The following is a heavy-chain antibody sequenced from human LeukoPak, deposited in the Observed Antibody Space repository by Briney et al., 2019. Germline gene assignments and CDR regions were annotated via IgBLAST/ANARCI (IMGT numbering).Heavy chain of an antibody. CDR3: ARDGGMGYYESSGYYGY. Sequence: ASVKVSCKASGYTFTGYYMRWVRQAPGQGLEWMGWINPNSGGTNYAQKFQGRVTMTRDTSISTAYMELSRLRCDDTAVYYCARDGGMGYYESSGYYGYWGQGALVTVSS. CDR1: GYTFTGYY. D-gene: IGHD3-22*01. CDR2: INPNSGGT. J-gene: IGHJ4*02. V-gene: IGHV1-2*02.